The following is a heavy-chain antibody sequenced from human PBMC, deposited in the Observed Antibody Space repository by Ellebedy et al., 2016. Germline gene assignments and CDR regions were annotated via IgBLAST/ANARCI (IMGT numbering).Heavy chain of an antibody. CDR1: GFSVSRNY. CDR3: ARGNTIPDPEPLDY. J-gene: IGHJ4*02. D-gene: IGHD1-14*01. CDR2: IYAGGIT. Sequence: AGSLRLSCVVSGFSVSRNYLRWVRQAPGKGLELVSVIYAGGITFYADSVKGSFTISRDNSKNTLYLQMNRLRAEDTAMYYCARGNTIPDPEPLDYWGQGTLITVAS. V-gene: IGHV3-66*01.